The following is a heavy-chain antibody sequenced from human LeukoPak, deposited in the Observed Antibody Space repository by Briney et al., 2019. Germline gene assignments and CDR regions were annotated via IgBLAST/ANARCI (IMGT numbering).Heavy chain of an antibody. Sequence: ASVKVSCKASGYTFTGYYMHWVRQAPGQGLEWMGWINPNSGGTNYAQKFQGRVTMTRDTSICTAYMEVSRLRSDDTAVYYCARAGIAAADYYYYYGMDVWGQGTTVTVSS. V-gene: IGHV1-2*02. CDR1: GYTFTGYY. CDR2: INPNSGGT. J-gene: IGHJ6*02. CDR3: ARAGIAAADYYYYYGMDV. D-gene: IGHD6-13*01.